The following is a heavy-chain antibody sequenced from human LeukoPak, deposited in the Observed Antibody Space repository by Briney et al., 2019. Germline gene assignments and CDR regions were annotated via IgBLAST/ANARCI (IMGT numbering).Heavy chain of an antibody. CDR3: ARARLWFGEHDY. CDR1: GFTVSSNY. J-gene: IGHJ4*02. D-gene: IGHD3-10*01. CDR2: IYSGGST. Sequence: GGSLRLSCAASGFTVSSNYMSWVRQAPGKGLEWVSVIYSGGSTYYADSVKGRFTISRDNSKNMLYLQMNSLRAEDTAVYYCARARLWFGEHDYWGQGTLVTVAS. V-gene: IGHV3-53*01.